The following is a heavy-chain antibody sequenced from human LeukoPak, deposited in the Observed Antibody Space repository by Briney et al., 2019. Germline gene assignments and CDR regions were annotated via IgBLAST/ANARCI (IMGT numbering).Heavy chain of an antibody. V-gene: IGHV4-39*01. CDR1: GGSISSSSYY. CDR2: SYYSGNT. CDR3: ARPPVLPEYAFDI. J-gene: IGHJ3*02. Sequence: SETLSLTCSVSGGSISSSSYYWGWIRQPPGKGLEWIGNSYYSGNTYYNPSLKSRVTISVDTSKNQFSLKLSSVTAADTAVYYCARPPVLPEYAFDIWGQGTMVSVSS. D-gene: IGHD2-2*01.